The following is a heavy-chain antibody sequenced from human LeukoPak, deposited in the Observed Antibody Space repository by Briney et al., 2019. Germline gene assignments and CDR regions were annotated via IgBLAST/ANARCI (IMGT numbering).Heavy chain of an antibody. CDR2: IYYSGST. CDR1: GGSISSSSYY. V-gene: IGHV4-39*01. D-gene: IGHD1-26*01. J-gene: IGHJ4*02. Sequence: PSETLSLTCTVSGGSISSSSYYWGWIRQPPGKGLEWIGSIYYSGSTYCNPSLKSRVTISVDTSKNQFSLKLSSVTAADTAVYYCASRVVGATNDFDYWGQGTLVTVSS. CDR3: ASRVVGATNDFDY.